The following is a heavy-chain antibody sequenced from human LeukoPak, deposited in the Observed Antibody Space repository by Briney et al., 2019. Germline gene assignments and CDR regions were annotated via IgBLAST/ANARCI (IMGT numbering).Heavy chain of an antibody. J-gene: IGHJ4*02. CDR2: ISSSGSTI. Sequence: GGSLRLSRAASGFTFSSYEMNWVRQAPGKGLEWVSYISSSGSTIYYADSVKGRFTISRDNAKNSLYLQMNSLRAEDTAVYYGARGFYVAFPGFDYGGQGPLVTVS. CDR3: ARGFYVAFPGFDY. D-gene: IGHD3-16*01. CDR1: GFTFSSYE. V-gene: IGHV3-48*03.